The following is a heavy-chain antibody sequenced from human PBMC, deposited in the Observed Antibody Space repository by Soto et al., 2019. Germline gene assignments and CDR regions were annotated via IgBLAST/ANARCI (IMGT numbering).Heavy chain of an antibody. V-gene: IGHV1-18*04. CDR1: GYTFTSYG. D-gene: IGHD3-16*02. J-gene: IGHJ3*02. CDR2: ISAYNGNT. CDR3: ARDRGIYDYVWGSYRYHDAFDI. Sequence: EASVKVSCKASGYTFTSYGISWVRQAPGQGLEWMGWISAYNGNTNYAQKLQGRVTMTTDTSTSTAYMELSSLRSDDTAVYYCARDRGIYDYVWGSYRYHDAFDIWGQGTMVTVSS.